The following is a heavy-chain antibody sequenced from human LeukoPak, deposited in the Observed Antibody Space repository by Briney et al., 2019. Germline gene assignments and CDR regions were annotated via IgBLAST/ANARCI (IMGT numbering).Heavy chain of an antibody. CDR1: GDSISTSTYY. J-gene: IGHJ4*02. Sequence: PSETLSLTCTVSGDSISTSTYYWGWIRQPAGKEPEWIGSIYHSGSTCYNPSLKSRVTISVDTSKNQFSLKLSSVTAADTAVYYCARGPPSSSWHQYYFDYWGQGTLVTVSS. V-gene: IGHV4-39*07. CDR3: ARGPPSSSWHQYYFDY. CDR2: IYHSGST. D-gene: IGHD6-13*01.